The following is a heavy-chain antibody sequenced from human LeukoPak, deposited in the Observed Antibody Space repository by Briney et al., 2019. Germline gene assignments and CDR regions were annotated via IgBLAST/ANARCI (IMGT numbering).Heavy chain of an antibody. J-gene: IGHJ4*02. CDR1: GFTFSSYA. D-gene: IGHD3-3*02. V-gene: IGHV3-23*01. Sequence: GGSLRLSCAASGFTFSSYAMSWVRQAPGKGLEWVSAISGSGGSPYYADSVKGRFTISRDNSKNTLYLQMNSLRAEDTAVSYCATPSHFTPPDYWGQGTLVTVSS. CDR3: ATPSHFTPPDY. CDR2: ISGSGGSP.